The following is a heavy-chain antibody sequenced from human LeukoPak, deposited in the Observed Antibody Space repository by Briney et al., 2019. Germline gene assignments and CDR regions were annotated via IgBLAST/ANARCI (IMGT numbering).Heavy chain of an antibody. J-gene: IGHJ3*02. CDR3: ARDRDSTGYYYVAYAFDI. Sequence: ASVKVSFKASGYTFTSYAMHWVRQAPGQRLEWMGWTNTGNGNTKYSQKFQGRVTIIRDTSASTTHMVLSSLRSEDTAVYYCARDRDSTGYYYVAYAFDIWGQGTMVTVSS. CDR2: TNTGNGNT. D-gene: IGHD3-22*01. CDR1: GYTFTSYA. V-gene: IGHV1-3*04.